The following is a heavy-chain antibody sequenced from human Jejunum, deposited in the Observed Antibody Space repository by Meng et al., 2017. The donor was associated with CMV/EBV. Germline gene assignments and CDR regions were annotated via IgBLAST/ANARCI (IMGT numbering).Heavy chain of an antibody. CDR1: IGSFY. J-gene: IGHJ6*02. Sequence: IGSFYWTWIRQTPEKGLEWIGYISSSGTTNYNPSLKSRLTMSVDASQNQFSLNLRSVTAADTAVYHCARGRVYYHGWNPPYAMDVWGRGTTVTVSS. CDR3: ARGRVYYHGWNPPYAMDV. V-gene: IGHV4-59*01. CDR2: ISSSGTT. D-gene: IGHD3-10*01.